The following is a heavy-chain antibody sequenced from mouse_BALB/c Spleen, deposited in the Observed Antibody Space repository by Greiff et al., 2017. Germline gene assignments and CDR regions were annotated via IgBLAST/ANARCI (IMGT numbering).Heavy chain of an antibody. J-gene: IGHJ2*01. Sequence: QVQLQQSGAELAKPGASVKMSCKASGYTFTSYWMHWVKQRPGQGLEWIGYINPSTGYTEYNQKFKDKATLTADKSSSTAYMQLSSLTSEDSEVYYCARNYGSSYSDYWGQGTTLTVSS. V-gene: IGHV1-7*01. CDR1: GYTFTSYW. CDR2: INPSTGYT. D-gene: IGHD1-1*01. CDR3: ARNYGSSYSDY.